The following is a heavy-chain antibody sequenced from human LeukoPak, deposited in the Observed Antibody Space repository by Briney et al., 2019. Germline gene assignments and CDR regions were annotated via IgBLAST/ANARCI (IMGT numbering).Heavy chain of an antibody. CDR1: GFTFNTYA. V-gene: IGHV3-30*04. CDR3: ARGPDSITIFGVVNTPFDY. Sequence: GRSLRLSCAASGFTFNTYAIHWVRQAPGKGLEWVAVISYDGSNKDYTDSVKGRFTISRDNSKSTLYLHMNSLRAEDTAVYCCARGPDSITIFGVVNTPFDYWGQGTLVTVSS. D-gene: IGHD3-3*01. CDR2: ISYDGSNK. J-gene: IGHJ4*02.